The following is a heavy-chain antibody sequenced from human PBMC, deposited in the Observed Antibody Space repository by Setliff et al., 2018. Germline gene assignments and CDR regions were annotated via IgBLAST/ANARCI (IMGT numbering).Heavy chain of an antibody. CDR2: SRDKASGFTT. CDR1: GFTFSDHY. V-gene: IGHV3-72*01. D-gene: IGHD2-21*01. J-gene: IGHJ3*01. CDR3: LGSLRKINSFEN. Sequence: GGSLRLSCAASGFTFSDHYMDWVRQAPGKGLEWVGRSRDKASGFTTEYAASVKGRFSVSRDNSKNSLYLQMNSLKTEDTAVYYCLGSLRKINSFENWGQGTMVTVSS.